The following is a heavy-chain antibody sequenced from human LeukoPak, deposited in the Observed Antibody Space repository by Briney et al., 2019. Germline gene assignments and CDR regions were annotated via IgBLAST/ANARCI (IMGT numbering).Heavy chain of an antibody. J-gene: IGHJ5*02. Sequence: GGSLRLSCAASGFTFSSYALHWVRQAPGKGLEWVAVISYDGSNKYYADSVKGRFTISRDNAKNTLYLRMNSLRDEDTAVYYCARDSGGLDPWGQGTLVTVSS. CDR1: GFTFSSYA. V-gene: IGHV3-30-3*01. D-gene: IGHD2-8*02. CDR2: ISYDGSNK. CDR3: ARDSGGLDP.